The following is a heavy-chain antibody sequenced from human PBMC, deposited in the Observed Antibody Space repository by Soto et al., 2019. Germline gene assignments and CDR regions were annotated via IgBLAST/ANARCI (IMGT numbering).Heavy chain of an antibody. CDR3: ARDLPGYCSGGSCYGMDV. CDR1: GGTFSSYA. Sequence: ASVKVSCKASGGTFSSYAISWVRQAPGQGLEWMGGIIPIFGTANYAQKFQGRVTITADESTSTAYMELSSLRSEDTAVYYCARDLPGYCSGGSCYGMDVWGQGTTVTVSS. V-gene: IGHV1-69*13. J-gene: IGHJ6*02. CDR2: IIPIFGTA. D-gene: IGHD2-15*01.